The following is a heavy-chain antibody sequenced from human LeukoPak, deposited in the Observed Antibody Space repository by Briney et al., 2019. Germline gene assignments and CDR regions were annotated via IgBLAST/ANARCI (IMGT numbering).Heavy chain of an antibody. CDR1: GYTFTSFG. CDR2: ISAYDGNT. D-gene: IGHD1-26*01. V-gene: IGHV1-18*03. J-gene: IGHJ4*02. Sequence: ASVKLSCNASGYTFTSFGITWVRQPPAQGLEWMGWISAYDGNTNYAQNLQGRVTMTTDTSTSTAYMDLRSLRSDDMAVYYCARTRPTWEGWGFDYWGQGTLVTVSS. CDR3: ARTRPTWEGWGFDY.